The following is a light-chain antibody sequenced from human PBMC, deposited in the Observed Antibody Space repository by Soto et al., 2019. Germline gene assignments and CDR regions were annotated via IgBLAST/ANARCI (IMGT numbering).Light chain of an antibody. J-gene: IGLJ2*01. V-gene: IGLV2-14*01. CDR1: SSDVGAYDY. Sequence: QSALTQPASVSGSPGQSITISCTGTSSDVGAYDYVSWCQQHPGKVPKLMIYDVSNRPSGVSNRFSGSKSDNTASLTISGLQAEDEADYYCSSYTTSINVIFGGGTKLTVL. CDR2: DVS. CDR3: SSYTTSINVI.